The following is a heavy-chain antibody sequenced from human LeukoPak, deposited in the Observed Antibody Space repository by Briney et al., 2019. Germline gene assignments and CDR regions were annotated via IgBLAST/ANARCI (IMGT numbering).Heavy chain of an antibody. CDR1: GGSFSGYY. Sequence: SETLSRTCAVYGGSFSGYYWSWIRQPPGKGLEWIGEINHSGSTNYNPSLKSRVTISVDTSKNQFSLKLSSVTAADTAVYYCARVRRELRKVHYYYYYMDVWGKGTTVTVSS. CDR2: INHSGST. CDR3: ARVRRELRKVHYYYYYMDV. V-gene: IGHV4-34*01. J-gene: IGHJ6*03. D-gene: IGHD1-7*01.